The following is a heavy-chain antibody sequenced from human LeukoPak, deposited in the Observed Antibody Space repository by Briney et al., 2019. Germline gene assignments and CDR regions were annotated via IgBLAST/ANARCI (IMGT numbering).Heavy chain of an antibody. CDR1: GFTFSSYA. CDR2: ITDSGGTT. Sequence: PGGSLRLSCAASGFTFSSYAMSWVRQAPGKGLEWVSTITDSGGTTFYADSVKGRFTISRDNLKNTVYLQMNSLRAEDTAVYYCAKLWRGSHPRYFDHWGQGTLVTVSS. V-gene: IGHV3-23*01. J-gene: IGHJ4*02. D-gene: IGHD1-26*01. CDR3: AKLWRGSHPRYFDH.